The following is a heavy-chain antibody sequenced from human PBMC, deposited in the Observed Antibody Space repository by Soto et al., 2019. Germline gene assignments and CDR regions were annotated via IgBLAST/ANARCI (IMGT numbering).Heavy chain of an antibody. J-gene: IGHJ4*02. D-gene: IGHD3-22*01. CDR3: ARGPRYYDSSGYHDFDY. V-gene: IGHV1-8*01. Sequence: ASVKVSCKASGYTFTSYDINWVRQATGQGLEWMGWMNPNSGNTGYAQKFQGRVTMARNTSISTAYMELSSLRSEDTAVYYCARGPRYYDSSGYHDFDYWGQGTLVTVSS. CDR2: MNPNSGNT. CDR1: GYTFTSYD.